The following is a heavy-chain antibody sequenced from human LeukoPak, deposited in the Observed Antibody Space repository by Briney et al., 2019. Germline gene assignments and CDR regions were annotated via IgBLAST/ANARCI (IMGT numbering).Heavy chain of an antibody. V-gene: IGHV3-30*02. Sequence: GGSLRLSCAASGFTFSSSGMHWVRQAPGKGLEWVAFIRYDGTSKYYADSVKGRFTISRDNSKHTVYLQMNSLRAEDTAVYYCAKETRGSYSDYWGQGNLVTVSS. CDR1: GFTFSSSG. CDR3: AKETRGSYSDY. J-gene: IGHJ4*02. D-gene: IGHD1-26*01. CDR2: IRYDGTSK.